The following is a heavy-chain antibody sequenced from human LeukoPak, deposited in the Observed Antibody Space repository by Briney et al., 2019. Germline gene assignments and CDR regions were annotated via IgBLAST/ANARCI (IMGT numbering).Heavy chain of an antibody. D-gene: IGHD2-2*01. Sequence: SVKVSCKASGGTFSSYTISWVRQAPGQGLEWMGRIIPILGIANYAQKFQGRVTITADKSTSTAYMELSSLRSEDTAVYYCARDRLGYCSSTSCYLDLYYFDYWGQGTLVTVSS. CDR2: IIPILGIA. V-gene: IGHV1-69*04. CDR1: GGTFSSYT. CDR3: ARDRLGYCSSTSCYLDLYYFDY. J-gene: IGHJ4*02.